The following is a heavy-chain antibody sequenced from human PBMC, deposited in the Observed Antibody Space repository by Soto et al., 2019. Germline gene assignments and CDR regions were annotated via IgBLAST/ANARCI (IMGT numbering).Heavy chain of an antibody. D-gene: IGHD4-17*01. CDR1: GFNVNSSY. V-gene: IGHV3-53*01. CDR2: ISSGGTT. J-gene: IGHJ5*02. CDR3: ARQFPSDNYGNRLDP. Sequence: EVQVVESGGGLIQPGGSLRLSCAASGFNVNSSYTTWIRQAPGKGLQWVADISSGGTTKYSDSVRGRFSISRDMSKNTLYLQMNSLRVEDTAIYSCARQFPSDNYGNRLDPWGQGTLVTVSA.